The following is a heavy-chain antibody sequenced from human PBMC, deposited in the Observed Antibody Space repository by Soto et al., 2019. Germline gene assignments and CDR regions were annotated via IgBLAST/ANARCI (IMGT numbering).Heavy chain of an antibody. Sequence: EVQLVESGGGLVQPGGSLSLSCAASGFTVSSYSMNWVRQAPGKGLEWVSYISSSSSTIYYADSVKGRFTISRDNAKNSLYLPLTSLRDEDTAVYYCARDYLELRGYFDLWGRGTLVTVSS. CDR2: ISSSSSTI. V-gene: IGHV3-48*02. CDR1: GFTVSSYS. D-gene: IGHD1-7*01. J-gene: IGHJ2*01. CDR3: ARDYLELRGYFDL.